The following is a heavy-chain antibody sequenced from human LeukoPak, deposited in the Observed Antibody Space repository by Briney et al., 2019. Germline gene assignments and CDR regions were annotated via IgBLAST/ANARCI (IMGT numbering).Heavy chain of an antibody. J-gene: IGHJ4*02. CDR1: GFTFSSYS. CDR3: ARGTDSSSPGFDY. V-gene: IGHV3-21*01. Sequence: GGSLRLSCAASGFTFSSYSMNWVRQAPGKGLEWVSSISSSSSYIYYADSVKGRFTISRDNSKNTLYLQMNSLRAEDTAVYYCARGTDSSSPGFDYWGQGTLVTVSS. D-gene: IGHD6-13*01. CDR2: ISSSSSYI.